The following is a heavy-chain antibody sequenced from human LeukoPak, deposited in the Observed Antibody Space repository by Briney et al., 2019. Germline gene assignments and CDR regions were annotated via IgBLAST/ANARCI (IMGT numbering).Heavy chain of an antibody. V-gene: IGHV3-66*04. CDR2: IYSGGST. CDR3: ARLKISWYSYGYYFDY. Sequence: GGSLRLSCAASGFTVSSNYMSWVRQAPGKGLEWVSVIYSGGSTYYADSVKGRFTISRDNSKNTLYLQMNSLRAEDTAVYYCARLKISWYSYGYYFDYWGQGTQVTVSS. CDR1: GFTVSSNY. D-gene: IGHD5-18*01. J-gene: IGHJ4*02.